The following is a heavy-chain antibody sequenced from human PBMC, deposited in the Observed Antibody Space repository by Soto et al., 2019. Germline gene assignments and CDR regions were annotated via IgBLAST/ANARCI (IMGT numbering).Heavy chain of an antibody. D-gene: IGHD1-1*01. CDR3: AGGRYGDY. V-gene: IGHV1-18*01. J-gene: IGHJ4*02. Sequence: QVHLVQSGAEVKKPGASVKVSCKASGYTFTSYGITWVRQAPGQGIEWMGWISAHNGNTDYAQKLQGRVIVTRDTSTRTAYMEMRSLRSDDTAVYYCAGGRYGDYWGQGALVTVSS. CDR1: GYTFTSYG. CDR2: ISAHNGNT.